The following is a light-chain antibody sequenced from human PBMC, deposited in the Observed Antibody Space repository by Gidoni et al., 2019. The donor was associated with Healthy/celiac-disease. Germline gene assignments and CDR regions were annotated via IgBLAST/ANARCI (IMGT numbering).Light chain of an antibody. CDR1: ALPKQY. CDR2: NDS. J-gene: IGLJ2*01. Sequence: SYALPQPPSVSVSPVQTARITCSGDALPKQYTYWYQQKPGQSPVLVIYNDSERPSGIPERFSGASSGTTVTFTISGVQAEDEADYYCQSADSSGTYVVFGGGTKLTVL. V-gene: IGLV3-25*03. CDR3: QSADSSGTYVV.